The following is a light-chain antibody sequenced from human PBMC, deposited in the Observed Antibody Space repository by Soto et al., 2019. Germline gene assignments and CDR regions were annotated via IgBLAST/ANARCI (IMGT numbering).Light chain of an antibody. CDR3: CSYAGSYNYV. CDR1: SSDVGSYNL. Sequence: SVLTQPASVSGSPGQSITISCTGTSSDVGSYNLVSWYQQHPGKAPKLMIYEVSKRPSGVSNRFSGSKSGNTASLTISGLQAEDEADYYCCSYAGSYNYVFGTGTKVTV. J-gene: IGLJ1*01. V-gene: IGLV2-23*02. CDR2: EVS.